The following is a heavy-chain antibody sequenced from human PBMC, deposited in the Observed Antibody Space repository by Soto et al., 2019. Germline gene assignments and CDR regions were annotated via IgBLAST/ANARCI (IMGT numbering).Heavy chain of an antibody. J-gene: IGHJ3*02. CDR1: GFTFSSYA. CDR3: AKGSHYDFWSGYLSDAFDI. CDR2: ISGSGGST. Sequence: GGSLRLSCAASGFTFSSYAMSWVRQAPGKGLEWVSAISGSGGSTYYADSVKGRFTISRDNSKNTLYLQMNSLRAEDTAVYYCAKGSHYDFWSGYLSDAFDIWGQGTMGTVSS. D-gene: IGHD3-3*01. V-gene: IGHV3-23*01.